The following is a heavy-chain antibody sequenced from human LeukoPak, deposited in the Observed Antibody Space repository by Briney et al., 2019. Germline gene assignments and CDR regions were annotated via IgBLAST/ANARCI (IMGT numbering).Heavy chain of an antibody. J-gene: IGHJ1*01. CDR3: ARGDSSPRSGFQH. CDR2: IYYSGST. CDR1: GGSISSNSYY. V-gene: IGHV4-39*07. D-gene: IGHD6-13*01. Sequence: SETLSLTCTVSGGSISSNSYYWGWIRQPLGKELEWIGSIYYSGSTYYNPSLKSRVTISVDTSKNQFSLKLSSVTAADTAVYYCARGDSSPRSGFQHWGQGTLVTVSS.